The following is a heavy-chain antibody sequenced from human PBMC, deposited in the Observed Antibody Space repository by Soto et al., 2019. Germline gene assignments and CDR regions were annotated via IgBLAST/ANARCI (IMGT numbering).Heavy chain of an antibody. V-gene: IGHV1-18*01. CDR1: GYIFTSYG. CDR2: INTYNGKT. D-gene: IGHD3-16*01. CDR3: AMVDVYVTPSPQDV. Sequence: QVQLVQSGAEVKNPGASVKVSCKTSGYIFTSYGIGWARQAPGQGLEWMGWINTYNGKTNYAQNLQRRVTLTTDTSTSTAYMELRSLRSNDTAIYYCAMVDVYVTPSPQDVWGQGTTVTVSS. J-gene: IGHJ6*02.